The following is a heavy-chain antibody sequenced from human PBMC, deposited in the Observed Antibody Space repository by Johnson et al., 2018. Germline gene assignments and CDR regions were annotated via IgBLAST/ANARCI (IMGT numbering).Heavy chain of an antibody. J-gene: IGHJ3*02. V-gene: IGHV3-23*04. CDR2: ISSSGGGT. CDR3: AGAYNFEAVFDI. Sequence: VQLVESGGGLVQPGGSLRLSCAASGFTFSSYVMNWVRQAPGQGLEWVSGISSSGGGTFYADSVTGRITISRDNSKNTVYLQMNRLRAEDTAVYYCAGAYNFEAVFDIWGQGTMVTVSS. CDR1: GFTFSSYV. D-gene: IGHD1-20*01.